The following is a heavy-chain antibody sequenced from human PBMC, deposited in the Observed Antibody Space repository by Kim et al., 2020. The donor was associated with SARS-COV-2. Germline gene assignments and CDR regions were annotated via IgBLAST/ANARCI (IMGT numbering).Heavy chain of an antibody. J-gene: IGHJ4*02. CDR3: AREDSSGWYGGFDY. V-gene: IGHV3-53*04. Sequence: DSVKGRFTISRHNSKNTMYLPMSSLRAEDTAVYYCAREDSSGWYGGFDYWRQGTLVTVPS. D-gene: IGHD6-19*01.